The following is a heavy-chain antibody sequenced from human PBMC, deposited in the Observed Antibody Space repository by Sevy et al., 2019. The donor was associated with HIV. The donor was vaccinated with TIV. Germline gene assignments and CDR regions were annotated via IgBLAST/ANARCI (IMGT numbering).Heavy chain of an antibody. D-gene: IGHD6-13*01. V-gene: IGHV3-30*02. Sequence: GGSLRLSCAASGFTINYYGVHWVRQAPGKGLEWVAFIGFDGSDKNYADSVKGRFTISRDNSQNTMYMQMNSLRPDDTAVYYCAKNTAAAGVGGFDYWGHGTLVTVSS. CDR2: IGFDGSDK. CDR3: AKNTAAAGVGGFDY. CDR1: GFTINYYG. J-gene: IGHJ4*01.